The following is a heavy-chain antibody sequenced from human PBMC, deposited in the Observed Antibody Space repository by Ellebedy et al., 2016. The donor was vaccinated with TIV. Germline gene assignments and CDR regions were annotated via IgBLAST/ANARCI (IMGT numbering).Heavy chain of an antibody. CDR1: GFSLSTSAMC. CDR2: IDWDDDK. V-gene: IGHV2-70*17. D-gene: IGHD6-19*01. J-gene: IGHJ4*01. Sequence: SGPTLVKPTQTLTLTCTYSGFSLSTSAMCVNWIRQPPGEALEWLVRIDWDDDKFYNTSLRTRLTVSKDSSKNQVVLTMTNMDPVDTATYYCAGGRSSGWAFDYWGLGALVTVSS. CDR3: AGGRSSGWAFDY.